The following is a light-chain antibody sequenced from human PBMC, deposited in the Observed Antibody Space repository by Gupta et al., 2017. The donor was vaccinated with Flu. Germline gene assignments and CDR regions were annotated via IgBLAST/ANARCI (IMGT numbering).Light chain of an antibody. CDR3: QQYNNWPPWT. CDR1: QSVSSN. J-gene: IGKJ1*01. Sequence: EIVMTQSPATLSVSPGERATLSCRASQSVSSNLAWYQQKPGQAPRLLIYGASTRATGIPARFSGSGYGTEFTLTISSRQSEDFAVYYCQQYNNWPPWTFGQGTXVEIK. CDR2: GAS. V-gene: IGKV3-15*01.